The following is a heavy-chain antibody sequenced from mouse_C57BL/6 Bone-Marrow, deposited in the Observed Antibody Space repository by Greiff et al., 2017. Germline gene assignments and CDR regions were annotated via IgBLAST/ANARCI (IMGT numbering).Heavy chain of an antibody. Sequence: QVQLQQSGAELVRPGTSVTVSCKASGYAFTNYLIEWVKQRPGQGLEWIGVINPGSGGTNYNEKFKGKATLTADKSSSTAYMQLSSLTSEDSAVYFCARRVGREYAMDYWGQGTSVTVSS. V-gene: IGHV1-54*01. J-gene: IGHJ4*01. CDR2: INPGSGGT. CDR1: GYAFTNYL. D-gene: IGHD4-1*01. CDR3: ARRVGREYAMDY.